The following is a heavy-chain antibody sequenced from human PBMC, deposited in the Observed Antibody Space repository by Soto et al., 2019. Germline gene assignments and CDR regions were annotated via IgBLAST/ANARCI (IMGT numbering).Heavy chain of an antibody. J-gene: IGHJ6*03. CDR1: RYTFSDYD. D-gene: IGHD3-9*01. V-gene: IGHV3-11*01. Sequence: PWGSMRISSAASRYTFSDYDMSWIRKTQGKGLEWVSYISSSGSTIYYADSVKGRFTISRDNAKNSLYLQMNILRAEDTAVYYCAREALYYDTLTGRSYYYYYMDVWGKGTTVTGSS. CDR2: ISSSGSTI. CDR3: AREALYYDTLTGRSYYYYYMDV.